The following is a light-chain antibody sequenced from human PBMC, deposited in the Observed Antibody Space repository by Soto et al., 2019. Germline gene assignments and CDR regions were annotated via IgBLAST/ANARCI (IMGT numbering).Light chain of an antibody. CDR1: QSISSW. CDR3: QQYSTYPWT. J-gene: IGKJ1*01. CDR2: DAS. V-gene: IGKV1-5*01. Sequence: DIQMTQSPSTLSASVVDRVTITCRASQSISSWLAWYQQKPGKAPKLLIYDASSLESGVPSRFSGSGSGTEFTLTISSLQPDDFATYYCQQYSTYPWTFGQGTKVDIK.